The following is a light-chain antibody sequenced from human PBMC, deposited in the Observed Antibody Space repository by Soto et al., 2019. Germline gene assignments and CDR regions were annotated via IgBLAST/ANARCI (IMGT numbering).Light chain of an antibody. V-gene: IGKV1-5*03. CDR2: KAS. CDR3: QQYNSFALT. J-gene: IGKJ4*01. CDR1: QSISSW. Sequence: DIQMTQSPSTLSASVGDRVTITCRASQSISSWLAWYQQKPGKAPKLLIYKASSSESGVPSRFSGSGSGTEFTLTISSLQPDDFATYYCQQYNSFALTFGGGTKVELK.